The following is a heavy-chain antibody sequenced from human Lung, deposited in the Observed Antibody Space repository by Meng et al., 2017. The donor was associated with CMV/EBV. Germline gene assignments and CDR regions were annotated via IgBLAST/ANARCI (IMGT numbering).Heavy chain of an antibody. CDR1: CGSISSSNW. D-gene: IGHD6-19*01. CDR3: ASFPPPGKQWLVTDY. Sequence: GQRQESGPGLVKPSGTLSLTCAVSCGSISSSNWWSWVRQPPGKGLEWIGEIYHSGSTNYNPSLKSRVTISVDKSKNQFSLKLSSVTAADTAVYYCASFPPPGKQWLVTDYWGQGTLVTVSS. V-gene: IGHV4-4*02. J-gene: IGHJ4*02. CDR2: IYHSGST.